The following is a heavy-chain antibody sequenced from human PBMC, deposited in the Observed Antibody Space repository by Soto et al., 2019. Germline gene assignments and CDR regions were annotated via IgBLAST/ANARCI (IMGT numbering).Heavy chain of an antibody. CDR1: GFTFSSHW. J-gene: IGHJ6*03. CDR3: AIYCSGAGCYPYHYYYYTDV. V-gene: IGHV3-7*01. D-gene: IGHD2-15*01. CDR2: IKQDGSDK. Sequence: GGSLRLSCAASGFTFSSHWMSWVRQAPGKGLEWVATIKQDGSDKYYVDSVKGRFTISRDNAKNSLYLQVNSLRAEDTAVYYCAIYCSGAGCYPYHYYYYTDVWGKGTTVTVSS.